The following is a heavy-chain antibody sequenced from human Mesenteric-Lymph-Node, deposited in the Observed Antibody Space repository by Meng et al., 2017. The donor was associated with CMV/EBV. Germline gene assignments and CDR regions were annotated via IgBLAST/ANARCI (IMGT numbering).Heavy chain of an antibody. CDR3: ARGGYSGYDYYFDY. CDR1: GLTFSDQY. J-gene: IGHJ4*02. Sequence: GLTFSDQYMDWGRQAPGKGLEWVGSTRNKANSYTTEYAASVKGRFTISRDDSKNSLYLQMNSLKTEDTAVYYCARGGYSGYDYYFDYWGQGALVTVSS. D-gene: IGHD5-12*01. CDR2: TRNKANSYTT. V-gene: IGHV3-72*01.